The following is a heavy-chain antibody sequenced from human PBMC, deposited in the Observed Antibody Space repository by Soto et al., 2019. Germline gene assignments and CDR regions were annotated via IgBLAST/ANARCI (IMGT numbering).Heavy chain of an antibody. V-gene: IGHV5-10-1*01. J-gene: IGHJ6*02. D-gene: IGHD3-10*01. CDR3: ARRSLTMRRTFNVRDV. CDR2: IDPTDSDT. Sequence: GESLKISCKGFGYNFMKYWIIWVRQMPGKGLEWMGRIDPTDSDTNYSPSFQGHVTISVDKSITTAFLQWSSLQASDTAIYYCARRSLTMRRTFNVRDVWGQGTTVTVSS. CDR1: GYNFMKYW.